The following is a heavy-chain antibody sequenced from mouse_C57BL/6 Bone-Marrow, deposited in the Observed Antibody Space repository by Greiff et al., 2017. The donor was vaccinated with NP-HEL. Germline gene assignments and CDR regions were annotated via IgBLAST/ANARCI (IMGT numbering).Heavy chain of an antibody. CDR3: ASYDCYAMDY. J-gene: IGHJ4*01. Sequence: QVQLQQSGPELVKPGASVKISCKASGYAFSSSWMNWVKQRPGTGLEWIGRIYPGDGDTNYNGKFKGKATLTADKSSSTAYMQLSSLTSEDSAVYFCASYDCYAMDYWGQGTSVTVSS. V-gene: IGHV1-82*01. D-gene: IGHD6-5*01. CDR1: GYAFSSSW. CDR2: IYPGDGDT.